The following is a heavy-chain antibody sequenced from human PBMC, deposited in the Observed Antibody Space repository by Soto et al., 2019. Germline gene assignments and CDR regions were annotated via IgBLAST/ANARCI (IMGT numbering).Heavy chain of an antibody. V-gene: IGHV3-23*01. Sequence: EVQLLESGGTLVQPGGSLRLSCAASGFTFHDYAMTWVRQRPGKGMEWISGISGNGGSTYYADSMKGRFTISRDNSKDTLYLQMSGRRADDAGVYYCTKEEGWTIFVGGAEFWGQGNLVTVSS. J-gene: IGHJ4*02. D-gene: IGHD3-3*01. CDR1: GFTFHDYA. CDR3: TKEEGWTIFVGGAEF. CDR2: ISGNGGST.